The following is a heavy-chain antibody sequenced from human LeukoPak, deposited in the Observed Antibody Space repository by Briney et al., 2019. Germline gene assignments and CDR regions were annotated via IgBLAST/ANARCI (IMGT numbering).Heavy chain of an antibody. D-gene: IGHD6-13*01. J-gene: IGHJ4*02. CDR2: INPSGGST. CDR1: GYTFTSYY. CDR3: ARDWMEDSSSWYSFLPSY. Sequence: GASVKVSCKASGYTFTSYYMHWVRQAPGQGLEWMGIINPSGGSTSYAQKFQGRVTMTRDTSTSTVYMELSSLRSEDTAVYHCARDWMEDSSSWYSFLPSYWGQGTLVTVSS. V-gene: IGHV1-46*01.